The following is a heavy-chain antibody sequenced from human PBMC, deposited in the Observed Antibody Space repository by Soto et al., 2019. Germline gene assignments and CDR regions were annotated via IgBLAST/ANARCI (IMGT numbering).Heavy chain of an antibody. J-gene: IGHJ6*02. CDR2: INPSGGST. V-gene: IGHV1-46*01. CDR3: AREETAAGTGDYYYYYGMDV. Sequence: QVQLVQSGAEVKKPGASVKVSCKASGYTFTSYYMHWVRQAPGQGLEWMGIINPSGGSTSYAQKFQCRVTMTRDTSTSTVYMELSSMRSEDTAVYYCAREETAAGTGDYYYYYGMDVWGQGTTVTVSS. CDR1: GYTFTSYY. D-gene: IGHD6-13*01.